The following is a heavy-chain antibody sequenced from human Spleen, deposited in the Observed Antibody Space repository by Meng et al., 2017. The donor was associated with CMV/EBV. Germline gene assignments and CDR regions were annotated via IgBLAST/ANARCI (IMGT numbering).Heavy chain of an antibody. D-gene: IGHD2-2*01. CDR1: ITFSDYY. J-gene: IGHJ1*01. Sequence: ITFSDYYMSWIRQAPGKGLEWVSYISGSGDTTYYADSVKGRFTISRDNAKNSLYLQMNGLRAEDTAVYYCGRDGCRSTGCKGFVVQHWGQGTLVTVSS. V-gene: IGHV3-11*01. CDR3: GRDGCRSTGCKGFVVQH. CDR2: ISGSGDTT.